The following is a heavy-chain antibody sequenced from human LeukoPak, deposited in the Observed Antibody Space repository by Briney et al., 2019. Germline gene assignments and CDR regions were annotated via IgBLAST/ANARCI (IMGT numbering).Heavy chain of an antibody. J-gene: IGHJ4*02. CDR1: GFTFSSYS. V-gene: IGHV3-23*01. CDR2: ISNNGGYT. Sequence: PGGSLRLSCAASGFTFSSYSMNWVRQAPGKGLEWVSAISNNGGYTYYADSVQGRFTISRDNSKSTLCLQTNSLRAEDTAVYYCAKQLGYCSDGSCYFPYWGQGTLVTVSS. D-gene: IGHD2-15*01. CDR3: AKQLGYCSDGSCYFPY.